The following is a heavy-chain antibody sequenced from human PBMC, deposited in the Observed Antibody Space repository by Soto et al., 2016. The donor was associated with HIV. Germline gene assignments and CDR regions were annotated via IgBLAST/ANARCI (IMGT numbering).Heavy chain of an antibody. CDR2: VFYSGST. D-gene: IGHD3-16*01. J-gene: IGHJ4*02. CDR1: SGSIRSGDYY. CDR3: ARQANYLWGIFRW. Sequence: QLQESGPGLVKPSQTLSLTCTVSSGSIRSGDYYWSWIRRPPGKGLEWIGTVFYSGSTYYSPSFKSRVSISIDTSKTQFFLKLSSVTAADTAVYYCARQANYLWGIFRWWGQGNLVTVSS. V-gene: IGHV4-39*01.